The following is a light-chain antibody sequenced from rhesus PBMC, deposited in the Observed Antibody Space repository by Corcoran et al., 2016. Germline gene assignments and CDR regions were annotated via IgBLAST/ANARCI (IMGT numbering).Light chain of an antibody. Sequence: DIQMTQSPSSLSAFVGDRVTIICRASENVINQLHWYQQKPGKAPKLLINKASLLQSGVPSRFSGSGAGSDDTFTISSLQPEDVATYYCQHRFGTQYTFGQGTKVEI. V-gene: IGKV1-74*01. CDR2: KAS. CDR3: QHRFGTQYT. J-gene: IGKJ2*01. CDR1: ENVINQ.